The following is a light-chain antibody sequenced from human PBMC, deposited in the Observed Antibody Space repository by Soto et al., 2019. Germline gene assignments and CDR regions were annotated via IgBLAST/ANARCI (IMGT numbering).Light chain of an antibody. Sequence: QSALTQPASVSGSPEQSITIYCNGTSSDVGAYNLVSWYQQHPGKAPRLIIYEGSKRPSGISHRFSGSKSDNTASLTISGLRAEDEAHYHCCSYAGSRTFVFGGGTKLTVL. V-gene: IGLV2-23*01. CDR2: EGS. CDR1: SSDVGAYNL. J-gene: IGLJ3*02. CDR3: CSYAGSRTFV.